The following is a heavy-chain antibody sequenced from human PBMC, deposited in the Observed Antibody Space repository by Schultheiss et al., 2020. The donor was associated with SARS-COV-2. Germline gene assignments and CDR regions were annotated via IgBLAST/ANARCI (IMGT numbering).Heavy chain of an antibody. J-gene: IGHJ5*02. CDR3: ANNAIINWFDP. D-gene: IGHD2/OR15-2a*01. CDR1: GFTFSSYA. Sequence: GGSLRLSCAASGFTFSSYAMHWVRQAPGKGLEWVAVIWYDGSNKYYADSVKGRFTISRDNSKNTLYLQMNSLRAEDTAVYYCANNAIINWFDPWGQGTLVTVSS. V-gene: IGHV3-33*06. CDR2: IWYDGSNK.